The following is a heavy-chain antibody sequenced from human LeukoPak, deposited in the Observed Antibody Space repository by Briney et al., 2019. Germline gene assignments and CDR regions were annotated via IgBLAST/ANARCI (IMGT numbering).Heavy chain of an antibody. V-gene: IGHV4-61*01. Sequence: SETLSLTCTVSGDSVSSDNYYWSWIRQPPGKGLEWIAYIDYSGATKFNPSLKSRVTVTLDTSKNQFSLKLSSVTAADTAVYYCARDRRVYYDSSGHFDYWGQGTLVTVSS. D-gene: IGHD3-22*01. CDR3: ARDRRVYYDSSGHFDY. CDR2: IDYSGAT. J-gene: IGHJ4*02. CDR1: GDSVSSDNYY.